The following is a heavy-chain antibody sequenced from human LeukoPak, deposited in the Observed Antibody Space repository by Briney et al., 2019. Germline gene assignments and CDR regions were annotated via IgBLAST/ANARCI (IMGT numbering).Heavy chain of an antibody. Sequence: GGSLRLSCAASGFTFSSYAMSWVRQAPGKGLEWVSAISGSGGSTYYADSVKGRFTISRDNSKNTLYLQMNSLRAEDTAVYYCAKGGEIQLWFGSFDYWGQGTLVIVSS. J-gene: IGHJ4*02. CDR1: GFTFSSYA. D-gene: IGHD5-18*01. CDR2: ISGSGGST. CDR3: AKGGEIQLWFGSFDY. V-gene: IGHV3-23*01.